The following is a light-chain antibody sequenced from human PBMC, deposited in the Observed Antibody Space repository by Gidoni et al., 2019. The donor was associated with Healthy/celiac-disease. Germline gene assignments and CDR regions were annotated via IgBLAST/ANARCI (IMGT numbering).Light chain of an antibody. CDR3: QQSYSTPPT. Sequence: DIHMNQSPSSLSASVGDRVTITCRASQSISSYVNWYQQKPGKAPKLLIYAASSLQSGVPSRFSGSGSGTDFTLTISSLQPEDFATYYCQQSYSTPPTFGGGTKVEIK. J-gene: IGKJ4*01. V-gene: IGKV1-39*01. CDR2: AAS. CDR1: QSISSY.